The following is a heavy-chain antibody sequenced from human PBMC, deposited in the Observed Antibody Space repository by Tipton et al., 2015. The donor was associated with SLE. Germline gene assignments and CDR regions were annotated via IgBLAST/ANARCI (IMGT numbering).Heavy chain of an antibody. J-gene: IGHJ4*02. CDR2: IYYSGST. V-gene: IGHV4-59*01. CDR1: GGSISSYY. D-gene: IGHD4-11*01. CDR3: ARSYSPWANFDY. Sequence: TLSLTCTVSGGSISSYYWSWIRQPPGKGLEWIGYIYYSGSTNYNPSLKSRVTISVDTSKNQFSLKLSSVTAADTAVYYCARSYSPWANFDYWGQGTLVTVSS.